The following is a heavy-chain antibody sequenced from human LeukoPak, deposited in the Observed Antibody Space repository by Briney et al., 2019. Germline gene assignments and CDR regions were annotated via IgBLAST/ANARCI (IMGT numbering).Heavy chain of an antibody. CDR3: ARDGYYYGSGSYYKVDFDY. D-gene: IGHD3-10*01. V-gene: IGHV3-30*02. CDR1: GFTFSSSG. CDR2: IRYNGRTT. Sequence: GGSLRLSCVASGFTFSSSGMHWVRQAPGKGLEWVAFIRYNGRTTYYADSVKGRFTISRDNAKNSLYLQMNSLRAEDTAVYYCARDGYYYGSGSYYKVDFDYWGQGTLVTVSS. J-gene: IGHJ4*02.